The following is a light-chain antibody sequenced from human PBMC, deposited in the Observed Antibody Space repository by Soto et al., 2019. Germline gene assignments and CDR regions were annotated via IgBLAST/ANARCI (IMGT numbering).Light chain of an antibody. CDR1: QDINNY. J-gene: IGKJ1*01. V-gene: IGKV1-33*01. CDR3: QQYDNLPRT. CDR2: DAS. Sequence: DIQMTQSPSSLSAAVGDRVTVTCQASQDINNYLNWYQQKPGKAPKLLIYDASNLQTRVPSRFSGSGSGTDFTFTISSLQPEDIATYYCQQYDNLPRTFGQGTKVEIK.